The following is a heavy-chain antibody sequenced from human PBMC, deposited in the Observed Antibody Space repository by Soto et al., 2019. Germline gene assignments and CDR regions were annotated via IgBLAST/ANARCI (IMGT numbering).Heavy chain of an antibody. V-gene: IGHV3-23*01. CDR1: RFSFSSYE. CDR2: VSLTGDRT. Sequence: GGSLRLSCVASRFSFSSYEMSWVRQAAGKGLEWVSRVSLTGDRTNYAGSVKGRFTISRDNSKNTLYLQMNSLGAEDTAVYYCAKDPLHAPAFDLWGQGTMVTVSS. CDR3: AKDPLHAPAFDL. J-gene: IGHJ3*01.